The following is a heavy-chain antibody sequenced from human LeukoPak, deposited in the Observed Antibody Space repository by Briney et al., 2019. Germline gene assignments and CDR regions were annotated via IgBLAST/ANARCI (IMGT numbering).Heavy chain of an antibody. Sequence: PTEALSLTCTVSGGSISSYYWSWIRQPPGKGLEWIGNLYCSGSNNYNRSLKSRVTISVDTSKNQCSLKVSSVTAADTAVYYCARQSISGSSLSYFDYWGQGTLVNVS. V-gene: IGHV4-59*01. CDR3: ARQSISGSSLSYFDY. CDR2: LYCSGSN. CDR1: GGSISSYY. J-gene: IGHJ4*02. D-gene: IGHD3-22*01.